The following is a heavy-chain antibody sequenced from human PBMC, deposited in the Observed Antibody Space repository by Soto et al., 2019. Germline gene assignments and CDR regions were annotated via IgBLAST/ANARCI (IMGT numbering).Heavy chain of an antibody. CDR3: ARDTSSGYNYYYGMDV. D-gene: IGHD2-2*01. Sequence: GGSLRLSCAASGFTFSTSDMNWVRQAPGKGLEWVSSISGTSNYMYYVDSVKGRFTISRDNAKNSLYLQMNSLRAEDTAVYFYARDTSSGYNYYYGMDVWGQGTTVTVSS. CDR2: ISGTSNYM. V-gene: IGHV3-21*01. J-gene: IGHJ6*02. CDR1: GFTFSTSD.